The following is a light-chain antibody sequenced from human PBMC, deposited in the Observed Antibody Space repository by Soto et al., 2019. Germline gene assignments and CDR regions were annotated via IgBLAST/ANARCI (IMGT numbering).Light chain of an antibody. Sequence: DIRVTQSPSSLSASVGDRVTITCRASQSITNYLNWYQQKPGKSLKLLIYAASSLQVGVPSRFSGSGSGTDFTLTISSLQPEDFATYYCQQSYSNPFTFGPGTKVDI. CDR3: QQSYSNPFT. V-gene: IGKV1-39*01. J-gene: IGKJ3*01. CDR2: AAS. CDR1: QSITNY.